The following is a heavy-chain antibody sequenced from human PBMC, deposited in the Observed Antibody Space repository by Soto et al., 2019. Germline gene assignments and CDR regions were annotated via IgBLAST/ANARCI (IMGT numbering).Heavy chain of an antibody. J-gene: IGHJ4*02. CDR3: ATCSGGSCYYFDY. D-gene: IGHD2-15*01. Sequence: QVQLQESGPGLVKPSGTLSLTCADSSGSISSGNWWSWVRQPPGKGLEWIGEIYHSGSTNYNPSLKSRVTISVDKSKNQFSLKLSSVTAADTAVYYCATCSGGSCYYFDYWGQGTLVTVSS. CDR1: SGSISSGNW. V-gene: IGHV4-4*02. CDR2: IYHSGST.